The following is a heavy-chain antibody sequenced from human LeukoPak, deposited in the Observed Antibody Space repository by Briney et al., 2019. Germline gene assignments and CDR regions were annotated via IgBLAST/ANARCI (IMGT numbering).Heavy chain of an antibody. CDR1: GGSISSGDSY. Sequence: SQTLSLTCTVSGGSISSGDSYWSWIRQPPGEGLEWIEYVSYSGSTYYNPSLKSRLTISMDTSNNQFSLNLRSVTAADTAVYYCARGYYMDVWGKGTTVTVSS. J-gene: IGHJ6*03. CDR2: VSYSGST. CDR3: ARGYYMDV. V-gene: IGHV4-30-4*08.